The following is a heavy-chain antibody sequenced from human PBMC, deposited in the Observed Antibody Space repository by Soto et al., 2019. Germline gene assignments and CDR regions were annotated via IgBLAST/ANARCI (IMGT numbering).Heavy chain of an antibody. CDR3: AGRYCISTSCHYYGMDV. D-gene: IGHD2-2*01. CDR1: GGTFSTYT. Sequence: QVQLVQSGAEVKKPGSSVKVSCKASGGTFSTYTINWVRQAPGQGHEWMGGIIPMFGTANYAQKLQGRVTTTEDETTSTAYKEMSSLSSEATAEYYCAGRYCISTSCHYYGMDVWGQGTTVTVSS. J-gene: IGHJ6*02. V-gene: IGHV1-69*12. CDR2: IIPMFGTA.